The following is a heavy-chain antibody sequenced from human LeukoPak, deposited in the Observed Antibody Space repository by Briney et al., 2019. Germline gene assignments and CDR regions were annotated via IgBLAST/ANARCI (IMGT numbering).Heavy chain of an antibody. CDR3: ARQANWGWYSY. V-gene: IGHV4-59*01. CDR1: GGSISSYY. CDR2: IYYSGST. Sequence: SSETLSLTCTVSGGSISSYYWSWIRQPPGKGLEWIGYIYYSGSTNYNPSLKSRVTISVDASKNQFSLKLSSVTAADTAVYYCARQANWGWYSYWGQGTLVTVSS. J-gene: IGHJ4*02. D-gene: IGHD6-19*01.